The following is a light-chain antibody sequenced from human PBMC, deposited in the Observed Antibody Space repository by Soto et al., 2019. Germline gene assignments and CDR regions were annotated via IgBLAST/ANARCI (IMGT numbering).Light chain of an antibody. CDR3: QKYNSAPLT. Sequence: DVQMTQSPSSLSAFVGDRVTITCRASQGIAPYLAWFQQKPGKAPTLLIYTTSTLQAGVPSRFSGSGSGTDFTLTINSLQTEDVGTYYCQKYNSAPLTLGGGTKVEIK. CDR2: TTS. V-gene: IGKV1-27*01. J-gene: IGKJ4*01. CDR1: QGIAPY.